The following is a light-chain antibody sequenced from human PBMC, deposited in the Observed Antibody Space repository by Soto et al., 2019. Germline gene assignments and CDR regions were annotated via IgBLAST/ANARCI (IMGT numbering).Light chain of an antibody. CDR3: QQYGRSLWT. CDR2: GTS. V-gene: IGKV3-20*01. CDR1: QSVSSN. J-gene: IGKJ1*01. Sequence: EIVMTQSPATLSVSPGERATLSCRASQSVSSNLAWYQQKPGQAPRLLIYGTSNRATGIPDRFSGSGSGTDLTLTISRLEPEDFAVYYCQQYGRSLWTVGPGTKVDIK.